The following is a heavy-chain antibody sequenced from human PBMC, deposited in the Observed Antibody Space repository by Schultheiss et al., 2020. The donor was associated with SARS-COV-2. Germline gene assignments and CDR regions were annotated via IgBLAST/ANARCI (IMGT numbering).Heavy chain of an antibody. CDR3: ARDWTLGYCTNGVCYQGGGFDY. Sequence: GESLKISCAASGFTFSSYEMNWVRQAPGKGLEWVSYISSSGSTIYYADSVKGRFTISRDNSKNTLYLQMNSLRAEDTAVYYCARDWTLGYCTNGVCYQGGGFDYWGQGTLVTVSS. V-gene: IGHV3-48*03. J-gene: IGHJ4*02. CDR2: ISSSGSTI. CDR1: GFTFSSYE. D-gene: IGHD2-8*01.